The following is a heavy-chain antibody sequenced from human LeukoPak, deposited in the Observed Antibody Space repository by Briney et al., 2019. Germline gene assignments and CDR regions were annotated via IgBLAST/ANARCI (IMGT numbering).Heavy chain of an antibody. CDR2: IYYSGST. D-gene: IGHD3-22*01. J-gene: IGHJ3*02. V-gene: IGHV4-30-4*01. CDR1: GGSIRSGDYY. CDR3: ARDQYYYDSSSLDAFDI. Sequence: PSETLSLTCTVSGGSIRSGDYYWSWIRQPPGKGLEWIGYIYYSGSTYYNPSLKSRVTISVDTSKNQFSLKLSSVTAADTAVYYCARDQYYYDSSSLDAFDIWGQGTMVTVSS.